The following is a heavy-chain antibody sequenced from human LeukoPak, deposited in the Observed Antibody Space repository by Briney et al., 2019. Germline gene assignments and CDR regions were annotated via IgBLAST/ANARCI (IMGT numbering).Heavy chain of an antibody. V-gene: IGHV1-2*02. Sequence: GASVKVSCKASGYSFTGYHMHWVRQAPGQGLEWMGWINPNSGGTNYAQKFQGRVTMTRDTSISTAYMELSRLRSDDTAVYYCARSLPPTVPLRFLEWPPLGGGEELDYWGQGTLVTVSS. CDR1: GYSFTGYH. D-gene: IGHD3-3*01. J-gene: IGHJ4*02. CDR2: INPNSGGT. CDR3: ARSLPPTVPLRFLEWPPLGGGEELDY.